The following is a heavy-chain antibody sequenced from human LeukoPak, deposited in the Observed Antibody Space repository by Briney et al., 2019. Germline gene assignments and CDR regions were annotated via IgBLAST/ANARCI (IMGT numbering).Heavy chain of an antibody. CDR1: GFTFDDYA. D-gene: IGHD6-13*01. V-gene: IGHV3-9*01. CDR2: ISWNSGSI. J-gene: IGHJ5*02. CDR3: AKDMLPYSSSWYVSWFDP. Sequence: GGSLRLSCAASGFTFDDYAMHWVRQAPGKGLEWVSDISWNSGSIGYADSVKGRFTISRDNAKNSLYLQMNSLRAEDTALYYCAKDMLPYSSSWYVSWFDPWGQGTLVTVSS.